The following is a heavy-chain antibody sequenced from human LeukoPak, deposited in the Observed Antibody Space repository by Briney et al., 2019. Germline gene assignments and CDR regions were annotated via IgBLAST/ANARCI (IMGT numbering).Heavy chain of an antibody. V-gene: IGHV3-33*06. D-gene: IGHD3-22*01. CDR2: IWYDGSNK. J-gene: IGHJ4*02. Sequence: GGSLRLSCAASGFTFSSYGMHWVRQAPGKGLEWVAVIWYDGSNKYYADSVKGRFTISRDNSKNTLYLQMNSLRAEDTAVYYCAKDPYYDSSGPDYWGQGTLVTVSS. CDR3: AKDPYYDSSGPDY. CDR1: GFTFSSYG.